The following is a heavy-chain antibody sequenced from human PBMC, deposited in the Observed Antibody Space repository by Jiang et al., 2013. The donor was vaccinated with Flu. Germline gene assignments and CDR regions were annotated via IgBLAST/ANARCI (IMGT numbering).Heavy chain of an antibody. CDR2: IYYSGST. Sequence: GLVKPSETLSLTCTVSGGSISSSSYYWGWIRQPPGKGLEWIGSIYYSGSTYYNPSLKSRVTISVDTSKNQFSLKLSSVTAADTAVYYCARHPYIAAGVWFDPWGQGTLVTVSS. D-gene: IGHD6-13*01. J-gene: IGHJ5*02. V-gene: IGHV4-39*01. CDR3: ARHPYIAAGVWFDP. CDR1: GGSISSSSYY.